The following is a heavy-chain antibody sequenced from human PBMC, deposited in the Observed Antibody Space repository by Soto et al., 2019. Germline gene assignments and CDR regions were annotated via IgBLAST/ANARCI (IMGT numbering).Heavy chain of an antibody. CDR2: IYYSGST. Sequence: SETLSLTCTVSGGSISSGDYYWSWIRQPPGKGLEWIGYIYYSGSTYYNPSLKSRVTISVDTSKNQFSLKLSSVTAADTAVYYCASDPKYYYDSSGYPTDTAFDYWGQGTLVTVS. CDR3: ASDPKYYYDSSGYPTDTAFDY. CDR1: GGSISSGDYY. V-gene: IGHV4-30-4*01. D-gene: IGHD3-22*01. J-gene: IGHJ4*02.